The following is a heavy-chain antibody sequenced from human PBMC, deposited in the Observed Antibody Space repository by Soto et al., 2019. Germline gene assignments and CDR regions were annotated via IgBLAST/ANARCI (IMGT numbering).Heavy chain of an antibody. CDR3: AREVSSGDSSSWYLEERNGMDV. Sequence: ASVKVSCKASGYTFTGYYMHWVRQAPGQGLEWMGWINPNSGGTNYAQKFQGWVTMTRDTSISTAYMELSRLRSDDTAVYYCAREVSSGDSSSWYLEERNGMDVWGQGTTVTVSS. J-gene: IGHJ6*02. V-gene: IGHV1-2*04. D-gene: IGHD6-13*01. CDR1: GYTFTGYY. CDR2: INPNSGGT.